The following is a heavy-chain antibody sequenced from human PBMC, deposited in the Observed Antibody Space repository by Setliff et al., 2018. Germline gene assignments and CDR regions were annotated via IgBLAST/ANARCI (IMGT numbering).Heavy chain of an antibody. Sequence: SETLSLTCAVFGGSFSGYYWSWIRQPPGKGLEWIGEINHSGSTNYNPSLKSRVTISVDTSKNQFSLKLSSVTAADTAVYYCARGVVRGVIRFDYWGQGTLVTVSS. V-gene: IGHV4-34*01. CDR1: GGSFSGYY. D-gene: IGHD3-10*01. CDR3: ARGVVRGVIRFDY. CDR2: INHSGST. J-gene: IGHJ4*02.